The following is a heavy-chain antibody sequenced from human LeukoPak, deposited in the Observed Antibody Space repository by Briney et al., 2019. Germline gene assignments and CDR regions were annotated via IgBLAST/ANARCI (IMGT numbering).Heavy chain of an antibody. Sequence: PGGSLRLSCAVSGFTLSLYGMNWVRQAPGKGLEWISHISASSPGIFYADSVKGRFITSRDNTRSSLYLQMSSLRAEDTAVYYCVRDPSSVRLPFGSWGQGTLVTVSS. CDR3: VRDPSSVRLPFGS. J-gene: IGHJ4*02. D-gene: IGHD6-6*01. V-gene: IGHV3-48*01. CDR2: ISASSPGI. CDR1: GFTLSLYG.